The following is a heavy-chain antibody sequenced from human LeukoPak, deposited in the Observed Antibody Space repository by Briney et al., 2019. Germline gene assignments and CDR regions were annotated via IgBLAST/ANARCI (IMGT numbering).Heavy chain of an antibody. CDR3: GRSGRYRPSDLWGQGTLVTVSSDV. CDR2: TRNKAKSYTT. D-gene: IGHD1-26*01. J-gene: IGHJ6*02. V-gene: IGHV3-72*01. Sequence: GGSLRLSCAASGFILSDHYIDWVRQAPGKGLEWVGRTRNKAKSYTTEYAASVKGRFTISRDDPKNLLYLQMNSLKSEDTAVYYCGRSGRYRPSDLWGQGTLVTVSSDVWGQGTTVTVSS. CDR1: GFILSDHY.